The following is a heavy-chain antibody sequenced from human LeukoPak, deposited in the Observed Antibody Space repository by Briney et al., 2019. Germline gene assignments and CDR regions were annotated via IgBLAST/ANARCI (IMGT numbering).Heavy chain of an antibody. D-gene: IGHD6-13*01. CDR3: ASHGRIAAAGTLDY. CDR1: GFTFSSYG. Sequence: GGSLRLSCAASGFTFSSYGMHWVRQAPGKGLEWVSVIYSGGSTYYADSVKGRFTISRDNSKNTLYLQMNSLRAEDTAVYYCASHGRIAAAGTLDYWGQGTLVTVSS. V-gene: IGHV3-NL1*01. CDR2: IYSGGST. J-gene: IGHJ4*02.